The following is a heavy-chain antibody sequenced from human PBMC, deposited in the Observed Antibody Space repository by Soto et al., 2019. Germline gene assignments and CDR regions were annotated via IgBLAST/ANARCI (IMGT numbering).Heavy chain of an antibody. Sequence: QPGGSLRLSCAASGFTFSDHYMDWVRQAPGKGLEWIARSRNRANSYTIEYAASVKGRFTISRDDSKSSLYLQMDSLKSDDTAVYFCARSPGSGPRHFAYWGQGTLVTVSS. CDR3: ARSPGSGPRHFAY. J-gene: IGHJ4*02. CDR2: SRNRANSYTI. D-gene: IGHD6-19*01. CDR1: GFTFSDHY. V-gene: IGHV3-72*01.